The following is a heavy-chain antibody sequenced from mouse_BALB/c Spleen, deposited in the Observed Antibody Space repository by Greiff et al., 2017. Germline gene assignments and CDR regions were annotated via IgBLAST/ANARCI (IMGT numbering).Heavy chain of an antibody. D-gene: IGHD4-1*01. V-gene: IGHV1-54*01. Sequence: QVQLQQSGAELVRPGTSVKVSCKASGYAFTNYLIEWVKQRPGQGLEWIGVINPGSGGTNYNEKFKGKATLTADKSSSTAYMQLSSLTSDDSAVYFCARSNWGVYYFDYWGQGTTLTVSS. CDR1: GYAFTNYL. J-gene: IGHJ2*01. CDR3: ARSNWGVYYFDY. CDR2: INPGSGGT.